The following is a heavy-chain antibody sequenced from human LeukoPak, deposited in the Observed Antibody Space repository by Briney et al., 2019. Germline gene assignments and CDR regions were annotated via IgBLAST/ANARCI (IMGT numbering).Heavy chain of an antibody. Sequence: SETLSLTCTVSGGSISSSSYYWGWIRQPPGKGLEWIGRIYYSGSTYYNPSLKSRVTISVDTSKNQFALKLSSLTAADTAVYYCASRATRGYYYYHYMDVWGKGTTVTVSS. D-gene: IGHD2-15*01. CDR1: GGSISSSSYY. CDR2: IYYSGST. J-gene: IGHJ6*03. CDR3: ASRATRGYYYYHYMDV. V-gene: IGHV4-39*01.